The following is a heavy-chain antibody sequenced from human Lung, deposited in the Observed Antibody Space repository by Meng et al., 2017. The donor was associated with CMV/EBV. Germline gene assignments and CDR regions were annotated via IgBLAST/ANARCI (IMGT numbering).Heavy chain of an antibody. CDR1: GGTFSSYA. J-gene: IGHJ6*02. CDR3: ASLGYCSSTSCPFYYYYGMDV. CDR2: IIPILGIA. V-gene: IGHV1-69*10. Sequence: SAKLFXKASGGTFSSYAISWVRQAPGQGLEWIGGIIPILGIANYAQKFQGRVTITADKSTSTAYMELSSLRSEDTAVYYCASLGYCSSTSCPFYYYYGMDVWGQGTXVTVSS. D-gene: IGHD2-2*01.